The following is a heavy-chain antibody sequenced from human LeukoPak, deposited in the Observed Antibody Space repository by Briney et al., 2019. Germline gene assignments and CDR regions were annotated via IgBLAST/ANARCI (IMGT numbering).Heavy chain of an antibody. CDR1: GGSFSGYY. Sequence: SETLSLTCAVYGGSFSGYYWSWIRQPPGKGLEWIGYIYYSGSTNYNPSLKSRVTISVDTSKNQFSLKLSSVTAADTAVYYCARLEVAVAGFDYWGQGTLVTVSS. V-gene: IGHV4-59*08. J-gene: IGHJ4*02. CDR3: ARLEVAVAGFDY. D-gene: IGHD6-19*01. CDR2: IYYSGST.